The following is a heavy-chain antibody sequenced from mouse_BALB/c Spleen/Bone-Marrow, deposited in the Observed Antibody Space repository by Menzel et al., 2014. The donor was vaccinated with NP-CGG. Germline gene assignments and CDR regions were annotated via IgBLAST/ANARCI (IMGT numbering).Heavy chain of an antibody. CDR3: ARSGSSGYYAMDY. V-gene: IGHV1-12*01. Sequence: VQLQQSGAELVKPGASVKMSCKASGYTFXSYNMHWVKQTPGQGLEWIGAIYPGNGDTSYNQKFKGKATLTADKSSSTAYMQLSSLTSEDSAVYYCARSGSSGYYAMDYWGQGTSVTVSS. D-gene: IGHD3-1*01. CDR2: IYPGNGDT. CDR1: GYTFXSYN. J-gene: IGHJ4*01.